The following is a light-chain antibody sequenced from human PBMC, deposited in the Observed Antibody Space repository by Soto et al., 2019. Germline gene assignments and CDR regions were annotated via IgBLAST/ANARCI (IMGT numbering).Light chain of an antibody. CDR3: QQYTGPPTT. V-gene: IGKV3-20*01. J-gene: IGKJ5*01. CDR2: GAS. CDR1: QTVSSNY. Sequence: EIILTQSPATLYFSPGDRATLSCTASQTVSSNYLAWGQQSPGQPPRHLIYGASMRAAGIPDRVSGSGSGTDVTLTLTRLEPEDSAVYFCQQYTGPPTTFGQGTRREIK.